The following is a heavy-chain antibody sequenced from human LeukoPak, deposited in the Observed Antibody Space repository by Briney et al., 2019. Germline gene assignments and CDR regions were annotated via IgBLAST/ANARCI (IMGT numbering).Heavy chain of an antibody. V-gene: IGHV1-69*04. D-gene: IGHD3-10*01. CDR2: IIPILGTA. CDR3: ASEARPGYHGSGSYYKPLDN. Sequence: ASVKVSCKASGGTFSSYAISWVRQAPGQGLEWMGRIIPILGTANYAQKFQGRVTITADKSTSTAYMELSSLRPEDTAVYYCASEARPGYHGSGSYYKPLDNWGQGTLLTVSS. CDR1: GGTFSSYA. J-gene: IGHJ4*02.